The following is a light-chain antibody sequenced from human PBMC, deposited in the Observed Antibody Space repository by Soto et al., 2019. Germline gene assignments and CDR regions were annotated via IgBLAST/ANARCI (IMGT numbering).Light chain of an antibody. J-gene: IGLJ1*01. CDR2: EVN. Sequence: QSVLTRPASVTGFPGRSVAVSCTGTSSDVGSYDRVSWYQQPPGTAPKLIIYEVNNRPSGVPDRFSGSKSGNTASLTISGLQAEDEADYYCSSFTTSTTYVFGTGTKVTVL. V-gene: IGLV2-18*02. CDR1: SSDVGSYDR. CDR3: SSFTTSTTYV.